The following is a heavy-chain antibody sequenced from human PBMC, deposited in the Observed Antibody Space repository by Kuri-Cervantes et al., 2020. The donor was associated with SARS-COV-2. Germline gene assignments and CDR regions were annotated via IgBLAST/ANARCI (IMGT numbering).Heavy chain of an antibody. CDR2: IYYSGST. V-gene: IGHV4-59*08. J-gene: IGHJ4*02. CDR1: GGSISSYY. CDR3: ARQGGYYGSGRGYYFDY. D-gene: IGHD3-10*01. Sequence: GSLRLACTVSGGSISSYYWSWIRQPPGKGLEWIGYIYYSGSTNYNPSLKSRVTISVDTTKNQFSLKLSSVTDADTAVYYCARQGGYYGSGRGYYFDYWGQGTLVTVSS.